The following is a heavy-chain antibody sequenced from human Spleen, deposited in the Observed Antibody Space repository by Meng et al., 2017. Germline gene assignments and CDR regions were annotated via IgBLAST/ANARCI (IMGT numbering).Heavy chain of an antibody. CDR2: ISSSSRYI. CDR3: ARSDLDIVVVPAAMAVLDY. D-gene: IGHD2-2*03. CDR1: GFTFGSYS. Sequence: GGSLRLSCAAFGFTFGSYSMNWVRQAPGKGLEWVSCISSSSRYIHYADPVKGRFTISRDNAKNSLYLQMNSLRAEDTAVYYCARSDLDIVVVPAAMAVLDYWGQGTLVTVSS. V-gene: IGHV3-21*01. J-gene: IGHJ4*02.